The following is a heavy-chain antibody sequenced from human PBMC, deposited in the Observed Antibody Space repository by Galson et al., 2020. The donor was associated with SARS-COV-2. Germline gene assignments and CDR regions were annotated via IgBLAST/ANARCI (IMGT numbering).Heavy chain of an antibody. D-gene: IGHD3-3*01. V-gene: IGHV5-10-1*01. CDR1: GYSFTSYW. CDR3: ARPHTIFGVVILDQYDAFDI. CDR2: IDPSDSYT. J-gene: IGHJ3*02. Sequence: KVSCKGSGYSFTSYWISWVRQMPGKGLEWMGRIDPSDSYTNYSPSFQGHVTISADKSISTAYLQWSSLKASDTAMYYCARPHTIFGVVILDQYDAFDIWGQGTMVTVSS.